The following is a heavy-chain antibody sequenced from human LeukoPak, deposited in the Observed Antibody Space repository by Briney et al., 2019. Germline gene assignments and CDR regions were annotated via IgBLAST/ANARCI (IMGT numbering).Heavy chain of an antibody. CDR2: ISGSGGST. J-gene: IGHJ4*02. Sequence: GGSLRLSCAASGFTFSSYGMSWVRQAPGKGLEWVSAISGSGGSTYYADSVKGRFTISRDNSKNTLYLQMNSLRAEDTAVYYCAKGQRGYCSSTSCYPPGFDYWGQGTLVTVSS. D-gene: IGHD2-2*01. CDR3: AKGQRGYCSSTSCYPPGFDY. V-gene: IGHV3-23*01. CDR1: GFTFSSYG.